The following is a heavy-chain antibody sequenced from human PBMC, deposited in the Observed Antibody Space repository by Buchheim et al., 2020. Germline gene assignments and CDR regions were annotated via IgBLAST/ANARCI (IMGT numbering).Heavy chain of an antibody. CDR2: INTRGEVM. J-gene: IGHJ4*02. CDR1: GFTFSNYE. CDR3: AREMIYCGGDCNDY. Sequence: EVQLVESGGGLVQPGGSLRLSCAASGFTFSNYEMNWVRQAPGKGMEWVAYINTRGEVMYSDSVRGRFTVSRDNAKNSLYLQMNTLRVEDTALYYCAREMIYCGGDCNDYWGQGTL. D-gene: IGHD2-21*01. V-gene: IGHV3-48*03.